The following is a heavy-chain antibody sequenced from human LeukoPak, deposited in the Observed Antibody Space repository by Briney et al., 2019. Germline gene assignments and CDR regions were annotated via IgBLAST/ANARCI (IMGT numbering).Heavy chain of an antibody. CDR2: ISGSGGST. J-gene: IGHJ6*03. Sequence: GGSLRLSCAASGFTFSSYAMSWVRQAPGKGLEWVSAISGSGGSTYYADSVKGRFTISRDNSKNTLYLQMNSLRAEDTAVYYCARQARKGRTGGYYYYMDVWGKGTTVTVSS. CDR3: ARQARKGRTGGYYYYMDV. D-gene: IGHD3/OR15-3a*01. CDR1: GFTFSSYA. V-gene: IGHV3-23*01.